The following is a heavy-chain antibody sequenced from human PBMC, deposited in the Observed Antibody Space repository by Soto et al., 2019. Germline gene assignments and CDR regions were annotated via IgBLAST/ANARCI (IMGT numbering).Heavy chain of an antibody. V-gene: IGHV4-4*02. CDR3: TNDEAGSAIRY. J-gene: IGHJ4*02. D-gene: IGHD3-10*01. CDR1: GGSWKPTNL. CDR2: VFHSGIT. Sequence: QLRASGPGQVKTSGTLALTCAVSGGSWKPTNLWSWVRQPPAKGPEWIGEVFHSGITRYNPSRERRATVSVATAKNQFYHNLAPVTAADTAVYYCTNDEAGSAIRYWGEGGPGTRSS.